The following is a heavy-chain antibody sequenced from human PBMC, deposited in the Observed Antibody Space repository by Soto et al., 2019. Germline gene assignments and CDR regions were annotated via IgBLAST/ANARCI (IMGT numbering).Heavy chain of an antibody. CDR3: AKCQPWLVTRYYYGMDV. D-gene: IGHD6-19*01. CDR1: GFTFSSYA. CDR2: ISGSGGST. Sequence: PGGSLRLSCAASGFTFSSYAMSWVRQAPGKGLEWVSAISGSGGSTYYADSVKGRFTISRDNSKNTLYLQMNSLRAEDTAVYYCAKCQPWLVTRYYYGMDVWGQGTTVTVSS. J-gene: IGHJ6*02. V-gene: IGHV3-23*01.